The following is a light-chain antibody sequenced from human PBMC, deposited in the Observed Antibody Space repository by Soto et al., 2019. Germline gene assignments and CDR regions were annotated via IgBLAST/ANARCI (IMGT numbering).Light chain of an antibody. J-gene: IGKJ4*01. Sequence: DIPMTQSPSSLSASVGDRVTFTCQASQGISYRLNWYQQKPGKAPNLLICDASNLETGVPSRFSGSGSGTDFTLTISGLQPEDIATYYCQQYSDLPLTFGGGTRVEIK. V-gene: IGKV1-33*01. CDR3: QQYSDLPLT. CDR1: QGISYR. CDR2: DAS.